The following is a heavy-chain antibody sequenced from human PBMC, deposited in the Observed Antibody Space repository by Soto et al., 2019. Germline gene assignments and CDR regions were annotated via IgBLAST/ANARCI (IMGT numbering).Heavy chain of an antibody. CDR1: GLTFSNYW. V-gene: IGHV3-7*05. CDR2: INQAGNKK. D-gene: IGHD2-8*02. Sequence: EVQLVESGGDLVKPGGSLRLSCVTSGLTFSNYWLSWVRQAPGKGLEWVANINQAGNKKYYVDSVKGRFTISRDNAKNSLYLQMNSLKAEDTAVYYCARDRGSGRYWGQGTLVTVSS. J-gene: IGHJ4*02. CDR3: ARDRGSGRY.